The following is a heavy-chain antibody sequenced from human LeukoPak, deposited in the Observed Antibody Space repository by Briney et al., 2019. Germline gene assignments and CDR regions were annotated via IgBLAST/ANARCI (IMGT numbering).Heavy chain of an antibody. V-gene: IGHV4-61*02. CDR1: GGSISSSAYY. D-gene: IGHD6-19*01. CDR2: IYTSGST. CDR3: ARETRYSSGWYEGY. Sequence: SETLSLTCTVSGGSISSSAYYWSWIRQPAGKGLEWIGRIYTSGSTNYNPSLKSRVTMSVDTSKNQFSLKLSSVTAADTAVYYCARETRYSSGWYEGYWGQGTLVTVSS. J-gene: IGHJ4*02.